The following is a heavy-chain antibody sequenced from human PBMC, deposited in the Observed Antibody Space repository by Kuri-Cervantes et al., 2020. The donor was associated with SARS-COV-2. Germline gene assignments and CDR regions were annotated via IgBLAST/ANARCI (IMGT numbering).Heavy chain of an antibody. Sequence: AGSLRLSCAVSGGSISSSNWWSWVRQPPGKGRERIGEIYHSGSTNYNPSLKSRVTISVDKSKNQFSLKLSSVTAADTAVYYCERDVRYYGMDVWGQGTTVTVSS. CDR1: GGSISSSNW. CDR2: IYHSGST. CDR3: ERDVRYYGMDV. V-gene: IGHV4-4*02. J-gene: IGHJ6*02.